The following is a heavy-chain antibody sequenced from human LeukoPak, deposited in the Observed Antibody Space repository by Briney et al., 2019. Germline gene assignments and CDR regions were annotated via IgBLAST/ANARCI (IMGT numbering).Heavy chain of an antibody. Sequence: GESLKISCKGFGYSFTSPWIGWVRQMPGKGLEWVGIIYPGDSDTRYSPSFQGQVTISADKSISTAYLQWTSLKASDTAMYYCARAFYRSGFFFDYRGQGTLVTVSS. CDR3: ARAFYRSGFFFDY. D-gene: IGHD6-19*01. J-gene: IGHJ4*02. CDR1: GYSFTSPW. V-gene: IGHV5-51*01. CDR2: IYPGDSDT.